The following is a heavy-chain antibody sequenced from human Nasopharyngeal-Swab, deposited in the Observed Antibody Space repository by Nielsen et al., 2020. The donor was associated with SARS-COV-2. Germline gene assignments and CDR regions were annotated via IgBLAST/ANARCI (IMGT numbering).Heavy chain of an antibody. J-gene: IGHJ6*02. Sequence: WIRQPPGKGLEWVANIKQDGSEKYYVDSVKGRFTISGDNAKNSLYLQMNSLRAEDTAVYYCARDKGLRDYVWGSYRSSYYYYYGMDVWGQGTTVTVSS. CDR2: IKQDGSEK. V-gene: IGHV3-7*01. D-gene: IGHD3-16*02. CDR3: ARDKGLRDYVWGSYRSSYYYYYGMDV.